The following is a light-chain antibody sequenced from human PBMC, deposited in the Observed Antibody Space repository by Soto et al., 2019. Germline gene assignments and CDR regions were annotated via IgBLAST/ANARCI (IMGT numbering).Light chain of an antibody. CDR1: SSNIGAGSD. CDR2: GNK. J-gene: IGLJ2*01. V-gene: IGLV1-40*01. Sequence: QSVLTQPPSVSGALGQIVTISCTGSSSNIGAGSDVHWYQQSPGRVPKLLVYGNKHRPSGVPDRFSASKSGTSASLAITGLQADDEADYYCQSYDNNLRGVLFGGGTQLTVL. CDR3: QSYDNNLRGVL.